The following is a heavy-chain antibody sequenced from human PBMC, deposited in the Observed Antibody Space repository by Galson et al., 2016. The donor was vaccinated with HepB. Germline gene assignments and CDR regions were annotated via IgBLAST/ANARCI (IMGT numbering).Heavy chain of an antibody. CDR3: AGVVRFLEAPPFDP. Sequence: VKVSCKASGYTFTGYYMHWVRQAPGQGLEWMGWINPNSGGTNYAQKFQGRVTMTRDTSISTAYMELSRLRSDDTAVYYWAGVVRFLEAPPFDPWGQGTLVTVSS. J-gene: IGHJ5*02. V-gene: IGHV1-2*02. CDR1: GYTFTGYY. D-gene: IGHD3-3*01. CDR2: INPNSGGT.